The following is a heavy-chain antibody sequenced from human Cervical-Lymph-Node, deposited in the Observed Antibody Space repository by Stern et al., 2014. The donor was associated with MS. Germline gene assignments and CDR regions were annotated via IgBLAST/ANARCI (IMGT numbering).Heavy chain of an antibody. J-gene: IGHJ4*02. CDR3: ARGSSGWFPLYYFDD. V-gene: IGHV3-7*01. CDR1: EFSFSNYW. D-gene: IGHD6-13*01. CDR2: IRQDGSER. Sequence: EVQLVESGGGLVQPGGSLRLSCAVSEFSFSNYWMTWVRQAPGKGLEWVANIRQDGSERYYGDSVKGRFTISRDNAEGSLYLQMNSLRVEDTAVYYCARGSSGWFPLYYFDDWGQGSLVTISS.